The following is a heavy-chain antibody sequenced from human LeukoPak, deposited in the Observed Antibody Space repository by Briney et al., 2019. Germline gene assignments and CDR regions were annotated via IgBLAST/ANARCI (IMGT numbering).Heavy chain of an antibody. CDR3: ARDSSVPYGITD. Sequence: GGSLRLSCAASGFTFSKYAMSWVRQAPGKGLEWVSAISGSDGNTFYADSVKGRFTISRDNSKNTLSLQMSNLRAEDTALYYCARDSSVPYGITDWGQGTLVTVSS. J-gene: IGHJ4*02. CDR1: GFTFSKYA. V-gene: IGHV3-23*01. CDR2: ISGSDGNT. D-gene: IGHD4-17*01.